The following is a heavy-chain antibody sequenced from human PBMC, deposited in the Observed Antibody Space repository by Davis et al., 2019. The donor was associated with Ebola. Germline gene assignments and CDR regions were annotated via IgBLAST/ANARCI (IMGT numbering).Heavy chain of an antibody. D-gene: IGHD3-22*01. J-gene: IGHJ3*02. Sequence: GGSLRLSCAASGFTFSSYEMNWVRQAPGKELEWVSYISSSGSTIYYADSVKGRFTISRDNAKNSLYLQMNSLRAEDTAVYYCARDGRYYDSSGYYYVYDAFDIWGQGTMVTVSS. CDR2: ISSSGSTI. CDR3: ARDGRYYDSSGYYYVYDAFDI. CDR1: GFTFSSYE. V-gene: IGHV3-48*03.